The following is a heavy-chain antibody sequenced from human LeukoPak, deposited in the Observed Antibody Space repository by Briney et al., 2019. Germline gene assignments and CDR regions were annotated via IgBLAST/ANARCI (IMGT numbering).Heavy chain of an antibody. D-gene: IGHD2-15*01. J-gene: IGHJ4*02. CDR3: VRDEGWYRVDY. CDR1: GYTFTGRY. Sequence: ASVTVSCKASGYTFTGRYMHWVRQAPGQGLEWMGWMKPDSGDTNYAQNFQGRVTMTRDTSISTAYMELSSLRSDDTAVYYCVRDEGWYRVDYWGQGTPVTVSS. V-gene: IGHV1-2*02. CDR2: MKPDSGDT.